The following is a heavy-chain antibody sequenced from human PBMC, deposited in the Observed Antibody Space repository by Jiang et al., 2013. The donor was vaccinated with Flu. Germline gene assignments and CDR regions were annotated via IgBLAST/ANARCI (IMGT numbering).Heavy chain of an antibody. CDR2: IYHSGST. CDR1: GGSISSGGYS. D-gene: IGHD3-22*01. CDR3: ARTLNYYDSSGYYSGAFDI. J-gene: IGHJ3*02. V-gene: IGHV4-30-2*01. Sequence: GLVKPSQTLSLTCAVSGGSISSGGYSWSWIRQPPGKGLEWIGYIYHSGSTYYNPSLKSRVTISVDRSKNQFSLKLSSVTAADTAVYYCARTLNYYDSSGYYSGAFDIWGQGTMVTVSS.